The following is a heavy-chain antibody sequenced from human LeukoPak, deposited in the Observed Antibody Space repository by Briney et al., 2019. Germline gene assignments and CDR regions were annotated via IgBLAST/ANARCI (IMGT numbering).Heavy chain of an antibody. Sequence: SETLSLTCTVSGGSISSYYWSWLRQPAGKGLEWIGRIYTSGSTNYNPSLKSRVTMSVDTSKNQFSLKLSSVTAADTAVYYCARENSVYDFWSGYSYYFDYWGQGTLVTVSS. CDR2: IYTSGST. CDR1: GGSISSYY. J-gene: IGHJ4*02. D-gene: IGHD3-3*01. V-gene: IGHV4-4*07. CDR3: ARENSVYDFWSGYSYYFDY.